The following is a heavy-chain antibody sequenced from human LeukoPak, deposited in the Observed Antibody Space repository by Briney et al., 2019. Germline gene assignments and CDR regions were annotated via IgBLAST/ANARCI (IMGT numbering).Heavy chain of an antibody. D-gene: IGHD3-10*02. CDR1: GFTVTSNY. CDR3: ARVFPPNWFDP. V-gene: IGHV3-66*01. CDR2: IYSGGGE. Sequence: GGSLRLSCAASGFTVTSNYMSWVRQAPGKGLEWVSIIYSGGGEYYADSVKGRFTISRDNSKNTLFLQMNSLRAEDTAMYYCARVFPPNWFDPWGQGTLVTVSS. J-gene: IGHJ5*02.